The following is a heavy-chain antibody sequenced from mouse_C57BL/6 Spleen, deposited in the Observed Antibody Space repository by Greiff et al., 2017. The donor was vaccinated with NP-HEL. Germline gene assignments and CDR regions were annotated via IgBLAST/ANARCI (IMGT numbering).Heavy chain of an antibody. CDR2: IYPGDGDT. V-gene: IGHV1-82*01. CDR1: GYAFSSSW. CDR3: ARSDDYPYYAMDY. D-gene: IGHD2-4*01. J-gene: IGHJ4*01. Sequence: VQLQQSGPELVKPGASVKISCKASGYAFSSSWMNWVKQRPGKGLEWIGRIYPGDGDTNYNGKFKGKATLTADKSSSTAYMQLSSLTSEDSAVYFCARSDDYPYYAMDYWGQGTSVTVSS.